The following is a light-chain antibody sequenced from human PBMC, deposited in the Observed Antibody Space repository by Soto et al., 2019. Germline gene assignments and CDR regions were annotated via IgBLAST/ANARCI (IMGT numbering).Light chain of an antibody. CDR3: QQYNNWPPFT. CDR2: GAS. V-gene: IGKV3-15*01. CDR1: QSVSSN. Sequence: EIVMTQSPANLSVSPGERAAPSCRASQSVSSNLAWYQQKPGQAPRLLIYGASTRATGIPVRFSGSGSGTEFTLTISSLQSEDFAVYYCQQYNNWPPFTFGQGTRLEI. J-gene: IGKJ5*01.